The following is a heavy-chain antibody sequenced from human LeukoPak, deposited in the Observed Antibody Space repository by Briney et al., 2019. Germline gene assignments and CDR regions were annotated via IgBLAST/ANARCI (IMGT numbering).Heavy chain of an antibody. CDR3: ARVGRGDHSWGSYYCDH. V-gene: IGHV4-59*01. CDR2: ISSSGST. Sequence: SETLSLTCTVSVSGDSFSSYHWSWLRQPPGKGLEWIGYISSSGSTSYNPSLKSRLTISVDTSKNQFSLKSNSVTAADTAVYYCARVGRGDHSWGSYYCDHWGQGTLVSVSS. D-gene: IGHD3-16*01. CDR1: GDSFSSYH. J-gene: IGHJ4*02.